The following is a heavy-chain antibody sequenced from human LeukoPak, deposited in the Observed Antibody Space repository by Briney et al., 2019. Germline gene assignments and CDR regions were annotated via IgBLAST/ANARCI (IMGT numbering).Heavy chain of an antibody. D-gene: IGHD2-8*01. J-gene: IGHJ3*02. CDR1: GFTFSRYW. V-gene: IGHV3-7*05. Sequence: GGSLRFSCVVSGFTFSRYWMNWVRQAPGKGLGWVANIHEDGSDKYYVDSVKGRFTISRENVKNSLYLQMNSLRAEDTAVYYCARTLRLNTPRAFDIWGQGTKVTVSS. CDR3: ARTLRLNTPRAFDI. CDR2: IHEDGSDK.